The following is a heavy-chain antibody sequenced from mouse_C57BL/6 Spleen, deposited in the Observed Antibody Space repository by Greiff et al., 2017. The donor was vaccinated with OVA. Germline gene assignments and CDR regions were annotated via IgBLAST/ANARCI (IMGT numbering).Heavy chain of an antibody. J-gene: IGHJ3*01. CDR2: ISGGGGNT. CDR3: ANIYYDYDDAY. D-gene: IGHD2-4*01. CDR1: GFTFSSYT. V-gene: IGHV5-9*01. Sequence: EVQLQESGGGLVKPGGSLKLSCAASGFTFSSYTMSWVRQTPEKRLEWVATISGGGGNTYYPDSVKGRFTISRDNAKNTLYLQMSSLRSEDTALYYCANIYYDYDDAYWGQGTLVTVSA.